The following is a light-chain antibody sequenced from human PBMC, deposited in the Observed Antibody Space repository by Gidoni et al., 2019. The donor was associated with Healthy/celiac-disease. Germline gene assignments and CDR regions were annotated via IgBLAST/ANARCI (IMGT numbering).Light chain of an antibody. CDR2: AAS. CDR1: QSISSY. J-gene: IGKJ2*01. Sequence: DIQMTQSPSSLSASGGDRVTITCRASQSISSYLNWYQQKPGKAPKLLIYAASSLQSGVPSRFSGSGSGTDFTLTISSLQPEDFSTYYCQQRYCTPDTFXXXTKLEIK. CDR3: QQRYCTPDT. V-gene: IGKV1-39*01.